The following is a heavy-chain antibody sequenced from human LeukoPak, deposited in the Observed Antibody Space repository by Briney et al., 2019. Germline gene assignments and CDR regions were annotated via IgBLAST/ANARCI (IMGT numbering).Heavy chain of an antibody. D-gene: IGHD6-13*01. CDR2: INPSGGST. J-gene: IGHJ4*02. Sequence: GASVKVSCKASGYIFTNYYMHWVRQAPGQGLEWMGIINPSGGSTSYAQKFQGRVTMTTDSPTGTVYLELSSLRSEDTAMYYCARDRSSGWYPLDYWGQGTLVTVSS. CDR1: GYIFTNYY. V-gene: IGHV1-46*01. CDR3: ARDRSSGWYPLDY.